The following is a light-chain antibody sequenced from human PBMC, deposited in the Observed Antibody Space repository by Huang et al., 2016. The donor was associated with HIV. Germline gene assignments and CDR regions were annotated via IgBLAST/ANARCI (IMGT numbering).Light chain of an antibody. CDR3: QQYDQWPLT. Sequence: EVVMTQSPATLSVSPGERATLSCRASQSISNDLAWSQQKPGQAPRLLVSGVSTRATGVPARFSGSGSVTEFTLTFTILQSEDFAVYYCQQYDQWPLTFGGGTKVEIK. CDR1: QSISND. J-gene: IGKJ4*01. V-gene: IGKV3-15*01. CDR2: GVS.